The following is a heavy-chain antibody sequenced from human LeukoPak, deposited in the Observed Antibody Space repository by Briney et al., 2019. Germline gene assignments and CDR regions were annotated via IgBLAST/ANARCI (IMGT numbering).Heavy chain of an antibody. J-gene: IGHJ6*02. CDR2: ISDSGGST. CDR3: VKGRSGGYEYFYGMDV. D-gene: IGHD3-3*01. Sequence: PVGSLRLSCAASGFTFSSYAMSWVRQAPGEGLDWVSAISDSGGSTYYADSVKGRFTISRDNSKNTFFLQMNNLGAEDTPLYHGVKGRSGGYEYFYGMDVWGQGTTVTVSS. V-gene: IGHV3-23*01. CDR1: GFTFSSYA.